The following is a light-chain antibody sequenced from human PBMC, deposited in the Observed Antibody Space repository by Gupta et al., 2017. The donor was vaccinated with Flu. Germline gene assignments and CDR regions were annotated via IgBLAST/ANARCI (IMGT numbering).Light chain of an antibody. CDR2: RDN. V-gene: IGLV3-25*02. J-gene: IGLJ2*01. CDR3: QSSDSRGTYRV. CDR1: VLSKQY. Sequence: SYELPTPPSVSAPPGQTARITSSGDVLSKQYTYWYQKKPGQAPMLVRYRDNERPSGIPGRFSGSSSGTTVTLTISRVQAEDEADYYCQSSDSRGTYRVFGGGTKLTVL.